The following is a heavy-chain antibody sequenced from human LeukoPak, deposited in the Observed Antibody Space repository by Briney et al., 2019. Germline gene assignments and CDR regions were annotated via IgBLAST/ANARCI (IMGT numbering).Heavy chain of an antibody. CDR1: GGTFSSYA. V-gene: IGHV1-69*13. CDR2: IIPIFGTA. J-gene: IGHJ6*02. D-gene: IGHD4-11*01. Sequence: SVKVSCKASGGTFSSYAISWVRQAPGQGLEWMGGIIPIFGTANYAQKFQGRVTITADESTSTAYMELRSLRSDDTAVYYCARKATVTTMENYYYGMDVWGQGTTVTVSS. CDR3: ARKATVTTMENYYYGMDV.